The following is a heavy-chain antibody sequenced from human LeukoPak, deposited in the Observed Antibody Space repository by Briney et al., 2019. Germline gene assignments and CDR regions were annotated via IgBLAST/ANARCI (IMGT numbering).Heavy chain of an antibody. Sequence: GGSLRLSCAASGFTFDDYGMSWVRQAPGKGLEWVSGINWNGGSTGYADSAKGRFTISRDNAKNSLYLQMNSLRAEDTALYYCARDALLGSGSYYNHIDYWGQGTLVTVSS. CDR3: ARDALLGSGSYYNHIDY. CDR1: GFTFDDYG. D-gene: IGHD3-10*01. J-gene: IGHJ4*02. CDR2: INWNGGST. V-gene: IGHV3-20*04.